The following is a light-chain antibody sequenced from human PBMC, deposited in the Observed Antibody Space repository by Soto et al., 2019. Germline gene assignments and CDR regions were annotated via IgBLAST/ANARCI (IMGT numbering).Light chain of an antibody. Sequence: QSALTQPASVSGSPGQSITISCTGTSSDIGGYSYVSWYQQDPGKAPKLMIYDVTSRPSGVSNRFSGSKSGNTASLTISGLQAEDEADYYCSSYTSSSTAVFGGGTKLTVL. CDR1: SSDIGGYSY. CDR2: DVT. J-gene: IGLJ3*02. V-gene: IGLV2-14*03. CDR3: SSYTSSSTAV.